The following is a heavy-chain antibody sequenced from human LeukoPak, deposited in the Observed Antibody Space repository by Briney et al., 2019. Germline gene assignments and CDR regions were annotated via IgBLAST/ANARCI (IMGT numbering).Heavy chain of an antibody. CDR2: IYRDGNT. Sequence: GGSLRLSCAASGLIVSSNCMNWVRQAPGKGLEWVSIIYRDGNTNYADSVKGRFTIPRDNSKNTLSLQMNSLRAEDTAVYYCACSGPYSNGGVMTDYWGQGTLVTVSS. CDR1: GLIVSSNC. CDR3: ACSGPYSNGGVMTDY. V-gene: IGHV3-66*01. J-gene: IGHJ4*02. D-gene: IGHD6-19*01.